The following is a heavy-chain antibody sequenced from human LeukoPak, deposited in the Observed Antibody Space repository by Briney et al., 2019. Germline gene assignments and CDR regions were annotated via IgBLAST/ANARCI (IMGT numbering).Heavy chain of an antibody. J-gene: IGHJ4*02. V-gene: IGHV3-66*04. CDR2: IYSGGAT. CDR3: ARLHYDVLTGPFDY. Sequence: GGSLRLSCAASGITVSTNYMSWVRQAPGKGLEWVSIIYSGGATFYADSVKGRFAISRENSKNTLWLQMNSVRVEDTAVYYCARLHYDVLTGPFDYWGQGTLVTVSS. D-gene: IGHD3-9*01. CDR1: GITVSTNY.